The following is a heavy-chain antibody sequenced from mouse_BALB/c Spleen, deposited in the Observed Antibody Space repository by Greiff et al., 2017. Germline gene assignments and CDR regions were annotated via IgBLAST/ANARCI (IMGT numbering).Heavy chain of an antibody. Sequence: VQVVESGPGLVAPSQSLSITCTVSGFSLTSYGVHWVRQPPGKGLEWLGVICAGGSTNYNSALMSRLSISKENSKSQVFLKMNSLQTDDTAMYYCARNYYDYDGYAMDYWGQGTSVTVSS. CDR1: GFSLTSYG. CDR2: ICAGGST. D-gene: IGHD2-4*01. J-gene: IGHJ4*01. V-gene: IGHV2-9*02. CDR3: ARNYYDYDGYAMDY.